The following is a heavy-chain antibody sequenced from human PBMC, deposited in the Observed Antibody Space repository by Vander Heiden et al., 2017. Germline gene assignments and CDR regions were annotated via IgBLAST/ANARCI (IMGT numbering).Heavy chain of an antibody. CDR2: ISYGSEYI. Sequence: EVQLVDSGGGLVQPGGSLRLYCAAAGFTFRTYSMHGVRQAPGKGLEWVSYISYGSEYIYYADSVKVRFTLSRDDAKNSLYLQLNSLTYGDTAVYYCSRDFWSLVIDRDWGQGTLVTVSS. V-gene: IGHV3-48*02. J-gene: IGHJ4*02. D-gene: IGHD3-3*01. CDR1: GFTFRTYS. CDR3: SRDFWSLVIDRD.